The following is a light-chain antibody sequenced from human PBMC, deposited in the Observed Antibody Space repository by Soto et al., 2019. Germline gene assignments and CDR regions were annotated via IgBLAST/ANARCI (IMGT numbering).Light chain of an antibody. CDR2: DAS. Sequence: EIVLTQSPATLSLSPGERATLSCRASQRVSSYLAWYQQKPGQAPRLLIYDASSRATGIPARFSGSGSGTDFTLTISSLEPEDFAVYYCQQRSNWPGTFGPGTKVDIK. CDR1: QRVSSY. CDR3: QQRSNWPGT. J-gene: IGKJ3*01. V-gene: IGKV3-11*01.